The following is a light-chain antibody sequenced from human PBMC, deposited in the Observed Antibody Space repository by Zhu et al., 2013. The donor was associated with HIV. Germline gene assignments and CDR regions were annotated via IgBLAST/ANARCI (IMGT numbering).Light chain of an antibody. CDR1: QAIGND. Sequence: DIQMTQSPSSLSASVGDRVTITCRASQAIGNDLGWFQQKPGKAPKRLIFSASFLQSGVPSRFGGSGSGTEFTLTISSLQPEDFATYYCLQHNSYPPTFGGGTKVEIK. CDR2: SAS. J-gene: IGKJ4*01. CDR3: LQHNSYPPT. V-gene: IGKV1-17*01.